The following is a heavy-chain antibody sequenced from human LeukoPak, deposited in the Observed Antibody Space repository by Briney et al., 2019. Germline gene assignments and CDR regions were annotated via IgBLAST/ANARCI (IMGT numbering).Heavy chain of an antibody. J-gene: IGHJ4*02. V-gene: IGHV3-23*01. CDR2: ISGSGGST. CDR1: GFTFSSYA. Sequence: PGGSLRLSCAASGFTFSSYAMSWVRQAPGKGLERVSAISGSGGSTYYADSVKGRFTISRDNSKNTLYLQMNSLRAEDTAVYYCAKDPLQVYYFDYWGQGTLVTVSS. D-gene: IGHD5/OR15-5a*01. CDR3: AKDPLQVYYFDY.